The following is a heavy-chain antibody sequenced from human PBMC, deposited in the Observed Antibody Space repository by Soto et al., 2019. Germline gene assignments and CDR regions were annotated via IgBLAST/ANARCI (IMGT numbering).Heavy chain of an antibody. Sequence: PGGSLRLSCAASGVTFGNYAMSWVRQTPGKGLEWVSSISGSGGHIYYTGSVKGRFTISRDNAKNTLYLQMNSLRAEDTAVYYYARDPKMATDYWGQGTLVTVSS. CDR3: ARDPKMATDY. J-gene: IGHJ4*02. D-gene: IGHD5-12*01. CDR1: GVTFGNYA. CDR2: ISGSGGHI. V-gene: IGHV3-23*01.